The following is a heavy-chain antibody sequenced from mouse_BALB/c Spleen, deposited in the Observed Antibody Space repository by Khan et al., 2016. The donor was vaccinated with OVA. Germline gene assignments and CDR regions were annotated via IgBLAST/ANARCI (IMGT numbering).Heavy chain of an antibody. D-gene: IGHD1-1*01. CDR3: ARQNYYGYAMDN. J-gene: IGHJ4*01. CDR1: GYSITSDYA. Sequence: QLEESGPGLVKPSQSLSLTCTVTGYSITSDYAWNWIRQFPGNKLEWMGYISYSGSTSYNPSLRSRISITRDTSKNPFFLQLNSVTTEDTATFYCARQNYYGYAMDNWGQGTSVTVSS. V-gene: IGHV3-2*02. CDR2: ISYSGST.